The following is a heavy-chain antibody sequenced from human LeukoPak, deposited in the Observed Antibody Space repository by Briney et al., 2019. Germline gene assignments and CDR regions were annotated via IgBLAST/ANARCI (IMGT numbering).Heavy chain of an antibody. V-gene: IGHV1-8*01. D-gene: IGHD3-3*01. Sequence: ASVKVSCKASGYTFTSYDINWVRQATGRGLEWMGWMNPNSGNTGYAQKFQGRVTMTRNTSISTAYMELSSLRSEDTAVYYCARGLPLFLEWSQDPSYYYGMDVWGQGTTVTVSS. J-gene: IGHJ6*02. CDR1: GYTFTSYD. CDR3: ARGLPLFLEWSQDPSYYYGMDV. CDR2: MNPNSGNT.